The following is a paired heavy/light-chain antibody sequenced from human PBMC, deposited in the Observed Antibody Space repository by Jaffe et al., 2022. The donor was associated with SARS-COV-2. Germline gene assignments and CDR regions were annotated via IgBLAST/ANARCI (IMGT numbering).Heavy chain of an antibody. CDR2: IQTSGGIA. CDR1: GYTFTSYY. V-gene: IGHV1-46*04. Sequence: QVQLVQSGAEVRNPGASVKVSCKTSGYTFTSYYIHWVRQAPGQGLEWMGIIQTSGGIASYAQKLQGRVTMTRDTSTSTVYMELSSLRSEDTAIYYCARDPSRPSAGDDDGFDVWGRGTMVTVSS. J-gene: IGHJ3*01. D-gene: IGHD4-17*01. CDR3: ARDPSRPSAGDDDGFDV.
Light chain of an antibody. J-gene: IGKJ1*01. CDR3: QQRSNGPPTWT. V-gene: IGKV3-11*01. Sequence: EIVLTQSPATLSLSPGERATLSCRTSQSVRISLAWYQQKPGQAPRLLIYDASNRATGIPVRFSGSGSGTDFTLTISSLEPEDFAVYYCQQRSNGPPTWTFGQGTKVEIK. CDR1: QSVRIS. CDR2: DAS.